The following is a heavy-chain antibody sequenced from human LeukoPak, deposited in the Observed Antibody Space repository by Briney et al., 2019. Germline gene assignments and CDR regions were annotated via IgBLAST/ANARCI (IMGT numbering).Heavy chain of an antibody. J-gene: IGHJ5*02. D-gene: IGHD6-19*01. CDR1: GFTFSDYY. Sequence: GGSLRLSCAASGFTFSDYYMSWIRQAPGKGLEWVSYISSSSSYTNYADSVKGRFTISRDSAKNSLYLQMNSLRAEDTAVYYCARARIAVAGVYWFDPWGQGTLVTVSS. CDR2: ISSSSSYT. V-gene: IGHV3-11*06. CDR3: ARARIAVAGVYWFDP.